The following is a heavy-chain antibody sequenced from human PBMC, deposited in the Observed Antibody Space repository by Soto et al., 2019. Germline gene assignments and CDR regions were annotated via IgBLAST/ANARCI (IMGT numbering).Heavy chain of an antibody. CDR3: ARVISPFGSSDWYGRFDP. J-gene: IGHJ5*02. V-gene: IGHV4-4*07. D-gene: IGHD6-19*01. CDR1: GVSISSDS. CDR2: VHNNGDT. Sequence: QVQLQESGPGLVKPSETLSLTCTVSGVSISSDSWSWIRQPAGKGLEWIGRVHNNGDTNYNPSLTSRVTMSVDTSKNHFSLKLSSVTAADTANYFCARVISPFGSSDWYGRFDPWGQGILVTVSS.